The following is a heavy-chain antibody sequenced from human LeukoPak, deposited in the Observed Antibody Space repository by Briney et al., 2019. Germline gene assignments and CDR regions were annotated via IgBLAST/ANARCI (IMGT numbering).Heavy chain of an antibody. CDR3: ARSSGWSGDY. CDR1: GYSISSGYY. J-gene: IGHJ4*02. D-gene: IGHD6-19*01. Sequence: SETLSLTCTVSGYSISSGYYWGWIRQPPGKGLEWIGSIYHSGSTYYNPSLKSRVTISVDTSKNQFSLKLSSVTAADTAVYYCARSSGWSGDYWGQGTLVTVSS. V-gene: IGHV4-38-2*02. CDR2: IYHSGST.